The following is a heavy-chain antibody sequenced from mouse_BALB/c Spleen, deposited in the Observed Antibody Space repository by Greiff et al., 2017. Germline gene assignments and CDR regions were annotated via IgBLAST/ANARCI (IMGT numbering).Heavy chain of an antibody. Sequence: DVKLQEPGPGLVKPSQSLSLTCSVTGYSITSGYYWTWIRQFPGNKLEWMGYISYDGSNNYNPSLKNRISITRDTSKNQFFLKLNSVTTEDTATYYCARVRTWPYYAMDYWGQGTSHTVSS. J-gene: IGHJ4*01. CDR1: GYSITSGYY. V-gene: IGHV3-6*02. CDR2: ISYDGSN. CDR3: ARVRTWPYYAMDY.